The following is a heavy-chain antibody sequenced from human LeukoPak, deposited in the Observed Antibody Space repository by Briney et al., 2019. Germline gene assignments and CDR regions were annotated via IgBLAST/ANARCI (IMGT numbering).Heavy chain of an antibody. J-gene: IGHJ4*02. Sequence: QAGGSVRLSCAGYGFTGSSFRRQWVRHAPGKGLVGVSYINTGGSSTTYADSVKGRLTVSRDNAKNTLYLQMSGPRAEATAVYYCAREWKKTGAFDYWGQGTLVTVSS. V-gene: IGHV3-74*01. CDR1: GFTGSSFR. CDR2: INTGGSST. CDR3: AREWKKTGAFDY. D-gene: IGHD1-1*01.